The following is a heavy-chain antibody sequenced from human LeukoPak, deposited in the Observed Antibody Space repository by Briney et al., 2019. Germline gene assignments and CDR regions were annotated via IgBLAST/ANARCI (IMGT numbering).Heavy chain of an antibody. CDR2: IYPGGST. V-gene: IGHV3-53*01. Sequence: PGGSLRFSCAGSGYTVSSNYMSWVRQAPGKGLEWVSLIYPGGSTFYSDSVKGRFTISRDNSKNTMYLQMNSLRAGDTAVYYCVEEGSNYPSTTSYYYFDLWGRGTLLTVSS. CDR3: VEEGSNYPSTTSYYYFDL. J-gene: IGHJ2*01. CDR1: GYTVSSNY. D-gene: IGHD1-1*01.